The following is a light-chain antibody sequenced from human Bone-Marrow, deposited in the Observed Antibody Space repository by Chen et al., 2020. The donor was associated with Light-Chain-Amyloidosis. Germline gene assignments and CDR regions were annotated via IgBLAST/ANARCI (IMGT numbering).Light chain of an antibody. J-gene: IGKJ3*01. CDR3: QQRSNWPRRT. V-gene: IGKV3-11*01. CDR2: DAS. Sequence: EIVLTQSPATLSLSPGESATLSCRASQSVSSYLAWYQQKPGQAPRLLIYDASNRATGIPARFSGSGSGTDFTLTISSLEPEDFAVYYCQQRSNWPRRTFGPGTKVDIK. CDR1: QSVSSY.